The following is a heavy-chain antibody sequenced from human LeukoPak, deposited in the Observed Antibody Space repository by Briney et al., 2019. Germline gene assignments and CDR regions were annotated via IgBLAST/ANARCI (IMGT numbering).Heavy chain of an antibody. CDR1: GGSISGGRYY. J-gene: IGHJ4*02. Sequence: KASETLSLTCTVSGGSISGGRYYWNWVRQHPGKGLEWIGYIYYSGSTYYNPSLKSRVTISTDTSKNQFSLKLSSATAADTAVYYCARTMVRGGAATYLIEYWGQGTPVTVSS. CDR3: ARTMVRGGAATYLIEY. V-gene: IGHV4-31*03. D-gene: IGHD3-10*01. CDR2: IYYSGST.